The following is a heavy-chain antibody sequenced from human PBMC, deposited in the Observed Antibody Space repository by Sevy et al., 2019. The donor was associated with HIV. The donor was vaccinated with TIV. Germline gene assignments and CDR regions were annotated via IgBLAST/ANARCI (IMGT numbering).Heavy chain of an antibody. CDR2: INSDGESI. J-gene: IGHJ4*02. D-gene: IGHD1-26*01. Sequence: GGSLRLSCAASGFTFTSDWMHWVRQPPGKGLVWVPHINSDGESIRYADSVKGRFTTSRDNAKNTLYLQMNNLRAEDTAVYYCARGSRGTFGSWGQGTLITVSS. CDR3: ARGSRGTFGS. CDR1: GFTFTSDW. V-gene: IGHV3-74*01.